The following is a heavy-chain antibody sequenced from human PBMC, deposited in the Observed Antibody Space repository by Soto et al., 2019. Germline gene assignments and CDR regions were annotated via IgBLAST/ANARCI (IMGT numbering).Heavy chain of an antibody. V-gene: IGHV3-11*06. CDR2: ISSSSYT. CDR1: GFTFSDYY. CDR3: ARDIRSYYYGSGSYSPDFDY. J-gene: IGHJ4*02. D-gene: IGHD3-10*01. Sequence: GGSLRLSCAASGFTFSDYYMSWIRQAPGKGLEWVSYISSSSYTNYADSVKGRFTISRDNAKNSLYLQMNSLRAEDTAVYYCARDIRSYYYGSGSYSPDFDYWGQGTLVTVSS.